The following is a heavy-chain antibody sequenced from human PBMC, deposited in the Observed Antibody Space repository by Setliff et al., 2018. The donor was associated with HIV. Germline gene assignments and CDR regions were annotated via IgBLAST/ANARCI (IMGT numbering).Heavy chain of an antibody. D-gene: IGHD3-22*01. CDR3: ARGLYYDSKSLEY. Sequence: SETLSLTCTVSGGSISSSSYYWGWIRQSPGKGLEWIGSMYYGGSTFYNPSLKSRVTISEDTSKNQVSLKLSSMTAAYTAIYYCARGLYYDSKSLEYWGQGTLVTVAS. CDR1: GGSISSSSYY. V-gene: IGHV4-39*07. J-gene: IGHJ4*02. CDR2: MYYGGST.